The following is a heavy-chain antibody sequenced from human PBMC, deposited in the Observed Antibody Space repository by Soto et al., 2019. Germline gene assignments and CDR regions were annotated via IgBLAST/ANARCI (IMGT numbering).Heavy chain of an antibody. J-gene: IGHJ3*02. CDR3: VKDRYRDGDHDTREAVDI. CDR1: GFTFGNYA. D-gene: IGHD1-26*01. CDR2: ISASGGTT. V-gene: IGHV3-23*01. Sequence: EVQLLESGGGLVQPGGSLRLSCAASGFTFGNYAMSWVRQAPGKGLEWVSSISASGGTTYYADAVKGHFTISRDSFTNTLILQMKSLRAEDTATYYCVKDRYRDGDHDTREAVDIWGQGTMVTVSS.